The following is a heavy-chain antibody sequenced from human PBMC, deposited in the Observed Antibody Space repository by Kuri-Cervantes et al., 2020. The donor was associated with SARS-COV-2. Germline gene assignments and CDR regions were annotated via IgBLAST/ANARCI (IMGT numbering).Heavy chain of an antibody. J-gene: IGHJ3*02. V-gene: IGHV5-51*01. CDR2: IYPGDSDT. D-gene: IGHD3-10*01. CDR1: GYSFTSYW. Sequence: GESLKISCKGSGYSFTSYWIGWVRQMPGKGLEWMGIIYPGDSDTRYSPSFQGQVTISADKSISTAYLQWSSLKASDTAMYYCARQYYYGSGSSPQDAFDIWGQGTMVTVSS. CDR3: ARQYYYGSGSSPQDAFDI.